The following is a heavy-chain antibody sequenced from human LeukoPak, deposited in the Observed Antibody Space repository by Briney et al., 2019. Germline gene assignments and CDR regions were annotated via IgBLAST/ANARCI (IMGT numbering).Heavy chain of an antibody. CDR1: GFTFSSYA. CDR3: AKDQSGYDTYDY. D-gene: IGHD5-12*01. CDR2: ISGSGGST. J-gene: IGHJ4*02. Sequence: GGSLRLSCAASGFTFSSYAMSWVRQAPGKGLEWVSAISGSGGSTYYAGSVKGRFTISRDNSKNTLYLQMNSLRAEDTAVYYCAKDQSGYDTYDYWGQGTLVTVSS. V-gene: IGHV3-23*01.